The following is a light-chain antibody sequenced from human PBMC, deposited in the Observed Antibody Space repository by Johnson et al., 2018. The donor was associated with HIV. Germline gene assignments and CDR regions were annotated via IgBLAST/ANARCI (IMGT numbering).Light chain of an antibody. Sequence: QSVLTQPPSVSAAPGQKVTISCSGSSSNIGNNYVSWYQQLPGTAPKLLIYENNKRPSGIPDRFSCSKSGTSATLGITGLQTGDAADYYCGTWDSSLSAGVFGTGTKVTVL. CDR1: SSNIGNNY. CDR3: GTWDSSLSAGV. J-gene: IGLJ1*01. V-gene: IGLV1-51*02. CDR2: ENN.